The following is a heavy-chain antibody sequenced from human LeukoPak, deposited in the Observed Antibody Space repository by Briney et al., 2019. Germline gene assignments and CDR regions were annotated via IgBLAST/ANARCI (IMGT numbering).Heavy chain of an antibody. D-gene: IGHD4-17*01. CDR2: IHHGGST. CDR1: GGSISSSNW. J-gene: IGHJ4*02. CDR3: ARVSTEKKFDY. V-gene: IGHV4-4*02. Sequence: KPSETLSLTCTVSGGSISSSNWWSWVRQPPGKGLEWIGEIHHGGSTNYTPSLKTRVTISVDKSKNQSSLKVSSVTAADTAVYYCARVSTEKKFDYWGQGTLVTVSS.